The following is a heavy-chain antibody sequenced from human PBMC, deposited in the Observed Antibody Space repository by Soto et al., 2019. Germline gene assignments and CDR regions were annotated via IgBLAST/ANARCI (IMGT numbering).Heavy chain of an antibody. CDR2: ISAYNGNT. J-gene: IGHJ5*02. Sequence: QVQLVQSGAEVQKPGASVKVSCKASGYTFTSYGISWVRQAPGQGLEGMGWISAYNGNTNYARKLQGRVTMTTDTSTSTAYMELRSLRSHDRAVYYCARANYGDYLGWFDPWGQGTLVTGSS. CDR3: ARANYGDYLGWFDP. V-gene: IGHV1-18*01. D-gene: IGHD4-17*01. CDR1: GYTFTSYG.